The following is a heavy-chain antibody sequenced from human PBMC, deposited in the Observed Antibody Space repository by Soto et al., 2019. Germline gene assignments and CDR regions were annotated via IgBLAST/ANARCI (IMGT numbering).Heavy chain of an antibody. CDR1: GGTFSSYT. Sequence: SVKVSGKASGGTFSSYTISWVRQAPGQGLEWMGRIILILGIANYAQKFQERVTITRDMSTSTAYMELSSLRSEDTAVYYCAAAENNQWLDPVGNYWGQGTLVTVSS. CDR2: IILILGIA. D-gene: IGHD6-19*01. CDR3: AAAENNQWLDPVGNY. V-gene: IGHV1-69*02. J-gene: IGHJ4*02.